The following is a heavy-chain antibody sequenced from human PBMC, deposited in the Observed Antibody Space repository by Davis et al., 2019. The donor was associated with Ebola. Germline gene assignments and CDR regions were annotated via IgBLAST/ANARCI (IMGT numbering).Heavy chain of an antibody. J-gene: IGHJ4*02. CDR3: AKDRSATMIVVVNDVDY. V-gene: IGHV3-30*02. Sequence: GESLKISCAASGFSFSTYWMSWVRQAPGKGLEWVAFIRYDGSNKYYADSVKGRFTISRDNSKNTLYLQMNSLRAEDTAVYYCAKDRSATMIVVVNDVDYWGQGTLVTVSS. CDR1: GFSFSTYW. D-gene: IGHD3-22*01. CDR2: IRYDGSNK.